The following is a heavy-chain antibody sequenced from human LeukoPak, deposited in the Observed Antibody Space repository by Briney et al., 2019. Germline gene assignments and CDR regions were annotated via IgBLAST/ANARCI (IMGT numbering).Heavy chain of an antibody. CDR3: AKGIGTGTKAPFDY. J-gene: IGHJ4*02. Sequence: GGSLRLSCAASGFTFDDYAMHWVRQAPGKGLEWVSGISWNSGSIGYADSVKGRFTISRDNAKNSLYLQMNSLRAEDMALYYCAKGIGTGTKAPFDYWGQGTLVTVSS. V-gene: IGHV3-9*03. D-gene: IGHD1-7*01. CDR2: ISWNSGSI. CDR1: GFTFDDYA.